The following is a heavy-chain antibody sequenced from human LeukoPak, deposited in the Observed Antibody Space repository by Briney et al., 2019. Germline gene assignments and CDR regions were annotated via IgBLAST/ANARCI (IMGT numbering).Heavy chain of an antibody. V-gene: IGHV3-74*01. D-gene: IGHD3-22*01. CDR2: INSDGNSA. CDR3: ARAYYDSSGRYFDY. CDR1: GFTFNRYW. J-gene: IGHJ4*02. Sequence: PGGSLTLSCAASGFTFNRYWMHWVRQAPGKGLVWVSRINSDGNSASYADSVKGRFTISRDNAKNTLYLQMNSLRAEDTAVYYCARAYYDSSGRYFDYWGQGTLVTVSS.